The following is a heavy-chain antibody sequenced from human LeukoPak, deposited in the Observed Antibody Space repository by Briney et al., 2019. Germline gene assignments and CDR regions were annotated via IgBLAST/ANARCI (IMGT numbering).Heavy chain of an antibody. CDR2: ISYDGSNK. J-gene: IGHJ4*02. V-gene: IGHV3-30*18. CDR3: AKAGLYGGDGAKRSYFDY. D-gene: IGHD4-23*01. CDR1: GFTFSSYG. Sequence: GGSLRLSCAASGFTFSSYGMHWVRQAPGKGLEWVAVISYDGSNKYYADSVKGRFTISRDNSKNTLYLQMNSLRAEDTAVYYCAKAGLYGGDGAKRSYFDYWGQGTLVTVSS.